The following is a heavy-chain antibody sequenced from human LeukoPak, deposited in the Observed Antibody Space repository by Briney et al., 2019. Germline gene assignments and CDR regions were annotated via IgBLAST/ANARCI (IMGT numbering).Heavy chain of an antibody. J-gene: IGHJ4*02. D-gene: IGHD4-17*01. CDR2: ISGSGGST. CDR3: AKDSYPQRYGSFDY. V-gene: IGHV3-23*01. Sequence: GGSLRLSCAASGFTFSSYAMSWVRQAPGKGLEWVSAISGSGGSTYYADSVKGRFTIPRDNSKNTLYLQMNSLRAEDTAVYYCAKDSYPQRYGSFDYWGQGTLVTVSS. CDR1: GFTFSSYA.